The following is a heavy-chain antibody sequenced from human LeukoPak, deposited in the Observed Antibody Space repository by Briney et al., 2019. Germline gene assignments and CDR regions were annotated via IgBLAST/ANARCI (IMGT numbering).Heavy chain of an antibody. CDR3: ARDQFHYYDSSGVNWFDP. CDR1: GGSISSGGYY. V-gene: IGHV4-31*03. CDR2: IYYSGST. D-gene: IGHD3-22*01. Sequence: SETLSLTCTVSGGSISSGGYYWSWIRQHPGKGLEWIGYIYYSGSTYYNPSLKSRVTISVDTSKNQFSLKLSSVTAADTAVYYCARDQFHYYDSSGVNWFDPWGQGTLVTVPS. J-gene: IGHJ5*02.